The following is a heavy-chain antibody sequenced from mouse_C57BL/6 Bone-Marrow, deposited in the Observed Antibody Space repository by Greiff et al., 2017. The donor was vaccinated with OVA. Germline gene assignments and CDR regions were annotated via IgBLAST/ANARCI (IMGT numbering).Heavy chain of an antibody. V-gene: IGHV5-15*01. CDR3: ARHGGAMDY. CDR1: GFTFSDYG. Sequence: EVKLMESGGGLVQPGGSLKLSCAASGFTFSDYGMAWVRQAPRKGPEWVAFISNLAYSIYYADTVTGRFTISRENAKNTLYLEMSSLRSEVTAMYYCARHGGAMDYWGQGTSVTVSS. J-gene: IGHJ4*01. CDR2: ISNLAYSI.